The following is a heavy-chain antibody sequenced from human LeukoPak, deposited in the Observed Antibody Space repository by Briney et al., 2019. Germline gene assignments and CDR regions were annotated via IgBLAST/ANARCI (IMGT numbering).Heavy chain of an antibody. CDR3: ARVRTRDGYNPLAY. Sequence: ASVEVSCKASGYTFTSYGISWVRQAPGQGLEWMGWISAYNGNTNYAQKLQGRVTMTTDTSTSTAYMELRSLRSDDTAVYYCARVRTRDGYNPLAYWGQGTLVTVSS. CDR2: ISAYNGNT. V-gene: IGHV1-18*01. CDR1: GYTFTSYG. J-gene: IGHJ4*02. D-gene: IGHD5-24*01.